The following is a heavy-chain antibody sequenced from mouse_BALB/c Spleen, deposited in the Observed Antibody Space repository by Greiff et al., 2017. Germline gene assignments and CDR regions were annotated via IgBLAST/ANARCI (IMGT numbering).Heavy chain of an antibody. V-gene: IGHV1-7*01. Sequence: QVQLQQSGAELAKPGASVKMSCKASGYTFTSYWMHWVKQRPGQGLEWIGYINPSTGYTEYNQKFKDKATLTADKSSSTAYMQLSSLTSEDSAVYYCARGYGNYDAMDYWGQGTSVTVSS. CDR1: GYTFTSYW. CDR2: INPSTGYT. CDR3: ARGYGNYDAMDY. J-gene: IGHJ4*01. D-gene: IGHD2-10*02.